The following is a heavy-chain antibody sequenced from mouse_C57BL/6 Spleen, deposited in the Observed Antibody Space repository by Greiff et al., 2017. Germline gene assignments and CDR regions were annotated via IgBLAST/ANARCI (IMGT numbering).Heavy chain of an antibody. V-gene: IGHV1-50*01. CDR2: IDPSDSYT. J-gene: IGHJ1*03. D-gene: IGHD1-1*01. CDR1: GYTFTSYW. CDR3: ARKGYYYGSSWYFDV. Sequence: QVQLQQPGAELVKPGASVKLSCKASGYTFTSYWMQWVKQRPGQGLEWIGEIDPSDSYTTYNQKFKGKATLTVDTSSSTAYMKLSSLTSEDSAVYYCARKGYYYGSSWYFDVWGTGTTVTVSS.